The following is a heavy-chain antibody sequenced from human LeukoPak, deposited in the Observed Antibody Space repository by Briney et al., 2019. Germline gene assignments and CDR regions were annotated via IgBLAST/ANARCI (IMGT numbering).Heavy chain of an antibody. D-gene: IGHD6-13*01. CDR1: GGSFSGYY. CDR3: ARASSSGFDY. J-gene: IGHJ4*02. Sequence: PSETLSLTCAVYGGSFSGYYWSWIRQPPGKGLEWIGEINHSRSTNYNPSLKSRVTISVDTSKNQFSLKLSSVTAADTAVYYCARASSSGFDYWGQGTLVTVSS. V-gene: IGHV4-34*01. CDR2: INHSRST.